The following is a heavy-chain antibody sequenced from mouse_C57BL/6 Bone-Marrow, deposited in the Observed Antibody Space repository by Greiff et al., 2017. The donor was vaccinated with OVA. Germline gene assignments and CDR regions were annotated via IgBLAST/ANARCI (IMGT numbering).Heavy chain of an antibody. Sequence: QVQLQQPGAELVRPGTSVKLSCKASGYTFTSYWMHWVKQSPGQGLEWIGVIDPSDSYTNYNQKVKGKATLTVDKSSSTAYMQLSSLTSEDSAVYYCARWTMVKEYWGQGTTLTVSS. CDR2: IDPSDSYT. CDR3: ARWTMVKEY. CDR1: GYTFTSYW. J-gene: IGHJ2*01. D-gene: IGHD2-2*01. V-gene: IGHV1-59*01.